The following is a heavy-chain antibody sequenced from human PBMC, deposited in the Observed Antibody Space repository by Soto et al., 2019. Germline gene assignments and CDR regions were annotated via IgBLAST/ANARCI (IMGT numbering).Heavy chain of an antibody. V-gene: IGHV4-4*02. J-gene: IGHJ4*02. Sequence: QVQLQESGPRLVKPSGTLSLTCAVSGASISSTNWWTWVRQPPGKGLEWIGEIYHTGSTKYNPSLKRRVTISLDKSNNQFSLHLSSVTAADTAVYYCATLPPRIVVVVLTIPTWGQGTLVTVSS. CDR2: IYHTGST. CDR3: ATLPPRIVVVVLTIPT. CDR1: GASISSTNW. D-gene: IGHD2-15*01.